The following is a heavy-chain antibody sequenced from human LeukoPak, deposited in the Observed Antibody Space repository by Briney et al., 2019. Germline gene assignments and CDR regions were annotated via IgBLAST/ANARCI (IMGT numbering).Heavy chain of an antibody. CDR3: AGTQHADWFDP. CDR1: GGSISSSSYY. CDR2: IYYSGST. D-gene: IGHD2-2*01. V-gene: IGHV4-39*01. J-gene: IGHJ5*02. Sequence: SETLSLTCTVSGGSISSSSYYWGWIRQPPGKGLEWIGSIYYSGSTYYNPSLKSRVTISVDTSKNQFSLKLSSVTAADTAVYYCAGTQHADWFDPWGQGTLVTVSS.